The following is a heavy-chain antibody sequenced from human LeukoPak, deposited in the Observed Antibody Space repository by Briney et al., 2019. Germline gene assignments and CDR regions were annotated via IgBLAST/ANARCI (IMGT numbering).Heavy chain of an antibody. CDR1: GYTFTSYG. CDR3: ARNAARRFDY. D-gene: IGHD6-6*01. CDR2: ISAYNGNT. Sequence: GASVKVSCKASGYTFTSYGISWVRQAPGQGLEWMGWISAYNGNTNYAQKLQGRVTMTRDTSTSTVYMELSSLRSDDTAVYYCARNAARRFDYWGQGTLVNGSS. V-gene: IGHV1-18*01. J-gene: IGHJ4*02.